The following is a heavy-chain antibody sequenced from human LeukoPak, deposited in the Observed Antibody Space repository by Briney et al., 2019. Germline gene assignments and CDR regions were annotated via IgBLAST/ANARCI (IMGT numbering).Heavy chain of an antibody. D-gene: IGHD3-10*01. CDR2: FDPEDGET. J-gene: IGHJ4*02. V-gene: IGHV1-24*01. CDR1: GYTLTELS. Sequence: ASVKVSCKVSGYTLTELSMHWVRQAPGKGLEWMGGFDPEDGETVYAQKFQGRVTMTEDTSTDTAYMELSSLRSEDTAVYYCARSARGKNYYGSGSYFGYWGQGTLVTVSS. CDR3: ARSARGKNYYGSGSYFGY.